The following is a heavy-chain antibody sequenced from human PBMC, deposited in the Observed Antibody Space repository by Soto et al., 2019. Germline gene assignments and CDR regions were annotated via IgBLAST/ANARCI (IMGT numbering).Heavy chain of an antibody. J-gene: IGHJ4*02. V-gene: IGHV1-69*08. CDR2: IIPSLGIA. D-gene: IGHD6-19*01. Sequence: QVQLVQSGAEVKKPGSSVKVSCKASGGTFSSYTISWVRQAPGQGLEWMGRIIPSLGIANYAQKFQGRVTITADKSTSTAYMELSSLRSEDTAVYYCARESGWYFDYWGQGTLVTVSP. CDR1: GGTFSSYT. CDR3: ARESGWYFDY.